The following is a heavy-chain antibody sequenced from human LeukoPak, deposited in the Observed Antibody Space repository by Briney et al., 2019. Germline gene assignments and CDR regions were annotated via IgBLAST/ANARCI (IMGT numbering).Heavy chain of an antibody. CDR1: GYSFTSYW. D-gene: IGHD2-15*01. CDR3: AGRYCSGGSCYSGGGGGFDP. V-gene: IGHV5-51*01. J-gene: IGHJ5*02. CDR2: IYPGDSDT. Sequence: GESLKISCKGSGYSFTSYWIDWVRQMPGKGLEWMGIIYPGDSDTRYSPSFQGQVTISADKSISTAYLQWSSLKASDTAMYYCAGRYCSGGSCYSGGGGGFDPWGQGTLVTVSS.